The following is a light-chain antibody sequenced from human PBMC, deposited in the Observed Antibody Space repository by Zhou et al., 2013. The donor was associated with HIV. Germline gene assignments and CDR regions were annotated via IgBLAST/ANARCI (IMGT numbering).Light chain of an antibody. CDR1: QSIDSY. J-gene: IGKJ4*01. CDR2: SAS. V-gene: IGKV1-16*01. Sequence: DIQMTQSPSSLSASVGDRVTISCRASQSIDSYVNWYQQRPGKAPKLLIYSASSLQSGVPSRFSGSGSGTDFTLTISSLQPEDFATYYCQQYNSYPVTFGGGTKVEIK. CDR3: QQYNSYPVT.